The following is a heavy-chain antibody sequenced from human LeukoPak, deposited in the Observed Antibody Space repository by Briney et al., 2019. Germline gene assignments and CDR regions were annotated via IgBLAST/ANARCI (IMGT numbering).Heavy chain of an antibody. CDR1: GFTFSSYG. CDR2: IRYEGGNK. Sequence: GGSLRLSCAASGFTFSSYGMHGVRQAPGRGVEGGAFIRYEGGNKYYADSVKGRFTISRDNAKNTLDLQMNSLRADDTAVYCCAKGPHYYYYMDVWGKGTTVTISS. V-gene: IGHV3-30*02. J-gene: IGHJ6*03. CDR3: AKGPHYYYYMDV.